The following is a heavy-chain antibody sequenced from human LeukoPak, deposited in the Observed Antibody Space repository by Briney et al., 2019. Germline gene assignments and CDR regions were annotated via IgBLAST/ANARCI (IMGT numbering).Heavy chain of an antibody. Sequence: GGSLRLSCAASGFTVSSNYMSWVRQAPGKGLEWVSAISGSGGSTYYADSVKGRFTISRDNSKNTLYLQMNSLRAEDTAVYYCAKEAFYGDRNFDYWGQGTLVTVSS. J-gene: IGHJ4*02. V-gene: IGHV3-23*01. CDR2: ISGSGGST. CDR3: AKEAFYGDRNFDY. CDR1: GFTVSSNY. D-gene: IGHD4-17*01.